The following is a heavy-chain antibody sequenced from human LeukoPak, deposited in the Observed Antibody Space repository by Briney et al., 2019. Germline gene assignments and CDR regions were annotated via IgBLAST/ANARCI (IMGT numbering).Heavy chain of an antibody. CDR3: ARDSGSSWARALHYYYYYMDV. D-gene: IGHD6-13*01. V-gene: IGHV3-21*01. Sequence: PGGSLRLSCAASGFTFSDYSMNWVRQAPGKGLEWVSSISSSSSYIYYADSVKGRFTISRDNDKNSLYLQMNSLRAEDTAVYYCARDSGSSWARALHYYYYYMDVWGKGTTVTVSS. CDR2: ISSSSSYI. CDR1: GFTFSDYS. J-gene: IGHJ6*03.